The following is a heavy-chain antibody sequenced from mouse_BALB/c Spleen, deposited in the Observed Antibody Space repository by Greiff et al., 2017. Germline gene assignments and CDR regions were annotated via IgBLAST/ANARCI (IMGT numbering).Heavy chain of an antibody. Sequence: QLQQSGPALVKPGASVKMSCKASGYTFTSYVMHWVKQKPGQGLEWIGYINPYNDGTKYNEKFKGKATLTSDKSSSTAYMELSSLTSEDSAVYYCARGGYDGYFDYWGQGTTLTVSS. CDR1: GYTFTSYV. CDR2: INPYNDGT. V-gene: IGHV1-14*01. J-gene: IGHJ2*01. CDR3: ARGGYDGYFDY. D-gene: IGHD2-2*01.